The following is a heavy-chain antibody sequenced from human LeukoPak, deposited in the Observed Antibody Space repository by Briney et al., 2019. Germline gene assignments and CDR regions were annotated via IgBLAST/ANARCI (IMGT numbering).Heavy chain of an antibody. CDR3: AKDSSGWRPYYFDY. D-gene: IGHD6-19*01. J-gene: IGHJ4*02. CDR2: ISGSGGST. V-gene: IGHV3-23*01. Sequence: GGYLRLSCAASGFTFSSYAMSWVRQAPGKGLEWVSSISGSGGSTYYADSVKGRFTISRDNSKNTLYLQMNSLRAEDTAVYYCAKDSSGWRPYYFDYWGQGTLVTVSS. CDR1: GFTFSSYA.